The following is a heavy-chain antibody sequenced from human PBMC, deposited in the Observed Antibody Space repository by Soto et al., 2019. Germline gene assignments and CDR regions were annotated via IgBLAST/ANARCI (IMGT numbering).Heavy chain of an antibody. Sequence: TRSLTCGVSGVTVASSHWWSWVRQSPGRGLEWIGNVYHTGDTNFNPSLQSRVTFSVDKSNNQFSLRLTSVTAADTAVYFCAREIVTAGGNNYFDPWGPGTLVTVSS. D-gene: IGHD2-21*02. J-gene: IGHJ5*02. CDR3: AREIVTAGGNNYFDP. CDR2: VYHTGDT. V-gene: IGHV4-4*01. CDR1: GVTVASSHW.